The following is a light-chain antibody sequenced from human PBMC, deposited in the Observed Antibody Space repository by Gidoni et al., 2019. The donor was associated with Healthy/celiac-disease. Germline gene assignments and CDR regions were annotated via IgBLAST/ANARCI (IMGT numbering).Light chain of an antibody. Sequence: PHSASGTPGQRVTISCSGSSSNIGSNTVNWYQQLPGTAPKLLIDSNNQRPSGVPDRVSGSKSGTSASLAISGLQSEDEADYYCAAWDDSLNGPVFGGGTKLTVL. CDR1: SSNIGSNT. J-gene: IGLJ3*02. CDR2: SNN. CDR3: AAWDDSLNGPV. V-gene: IGLV1-44*01.